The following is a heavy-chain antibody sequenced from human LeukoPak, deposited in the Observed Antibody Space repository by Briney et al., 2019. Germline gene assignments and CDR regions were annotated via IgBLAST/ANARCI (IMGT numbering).Heavy chain of an antibody. CDR3: ARGLWFGELKPNDY. V-gene: IGHV1-8*01. CDR2: MNPNSGNT. J-gene: IGHJ4*02. D-gene: IGHD3-10*01. Sequence: ASVKVSCKASGYTFTSYDINWVRQATGQGLEWMGWMNPNSGNTGYAQKLRGRVTMTRNTSISTAYMELSSLRSEDTAVYYCARGLWFGELKPNDYWGQGTLVTVSS. CDR1: GYTFTSYD.